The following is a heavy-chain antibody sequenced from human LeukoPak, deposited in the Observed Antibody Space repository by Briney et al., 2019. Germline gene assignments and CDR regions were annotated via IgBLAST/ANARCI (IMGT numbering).Heavy chain of an antibody. CDR3: ARAAANGYYFDY. Sequence: PGGSLRLSCAGSGFTFTNYWMGWVRQAPGKGLEWVANIKEDGSEKYYVDSVKGRFTISRDNAKNSLYLQMNSLRAEDTAVYYCARAAANGYYFDYWGQGTLVTVSS. CDR2: IKEDGSEK. J-gene: IGHJ4*02. CDR1: GFTFTNYW. D-gene: IGHD2-8*01. V-gene: IGHV3-7*01.